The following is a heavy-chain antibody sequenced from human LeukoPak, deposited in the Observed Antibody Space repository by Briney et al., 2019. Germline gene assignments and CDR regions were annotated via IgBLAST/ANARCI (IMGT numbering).Heavy chain of an antibody. Sequence: EGSLRLSCAASGFTFSSFEINWVRQAPGKGLEWISYISSSGSTIYYADSVKGRFSISRDNAKNSLYLQMNSLRAEDTAVYYCARGSGYLAYWGQETLVTVSS. CDR3: ARGSGYLAY. D-gene: IGHD3-22*01. CDR2: ISSSGSTI. CDR1: GFTFSSFE. V-gene: IGHV3-48*03. J-gene: IGHJ4*02.